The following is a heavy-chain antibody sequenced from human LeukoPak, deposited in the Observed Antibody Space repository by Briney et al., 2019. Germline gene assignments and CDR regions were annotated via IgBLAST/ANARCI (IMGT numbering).Heavy chain of an antibody. D-gene: IGHD3-3*01. J-gene: IGHJ4*02. CDR2: IYYSGST. CDR1: GFTFSSYA. Sequence: PGGSLRLSCAASGFTFSSYAMSWVRQPPGKGLEWIGSIYYSGSTYYNPSLKSRVTISVDRSKNQFSLKLSSVTAADTAVYYCARASTAVFGVVIPVFDYWGQGTLVTVSS. V-gene: IGHV4-39*07. CDR3: ARASTAVFGVVIPVFDY.